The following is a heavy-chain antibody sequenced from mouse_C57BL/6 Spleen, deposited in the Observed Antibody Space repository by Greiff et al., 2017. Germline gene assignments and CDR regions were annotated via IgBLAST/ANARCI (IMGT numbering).Heavy chain of an antibody. CDR3: AREPESYYGSSYNWYFDV. CDR2: IDPEDGET. Sequence: VQLQQSGAELVKPGASVKLSCTASGFNIKDYYMHWVKQRTEQGLEWIGRIDPEDGETKYAPKFQGKATITADTSSNTAYLQLSSLTSEDTAVYYCAREPESYYGSSYNWYFDVWGTGTTVTVSS. CDR1: GFNIKDYY. J-gene: IGHJ1*03. V-gene: IGHV14-2*01. D-gene: IGHD1-1*01.